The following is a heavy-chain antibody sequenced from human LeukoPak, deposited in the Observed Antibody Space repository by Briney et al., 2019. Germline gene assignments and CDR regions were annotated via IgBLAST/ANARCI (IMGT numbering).Heavy chain of an antibody. CDR3: ARGDYYYDSTDLGAFDI. Sequence: SETLSLTCIVSGGSISRSNYYWGWIRQSPGKGLEWIGRIYYSGNTYYNPSLKSRVTISVDTSKNQFSQKLSSVTAADTAVYYCARGDYYYDSTDLGAFDIWGQGTMVTVSS. V-gene: IGHV4-39*01. J-gene: IGHJ3*02. CDR2: IYYSGNT. D-gene: IGHD3-22*01. CDR1: GGSISRSNYY.